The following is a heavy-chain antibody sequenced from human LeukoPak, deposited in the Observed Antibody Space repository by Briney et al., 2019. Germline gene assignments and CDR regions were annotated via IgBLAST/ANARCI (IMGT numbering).Heavy chain of an antibody. J-gene: IGHJ5*02. CDR2: IIPIFGTA. CDR1: GGTFSSYA. Sequence: SVKVSCKASGGTFSSYAISWVRQGPGQGLEWMGGIIPIFGTANYAQKFQGRVTITADESTSTAYMELSSLRSEDTTVYYCARESGSDYGDYGSNWFDPWGQGTLVTVSS. CDR3: ARESGSDYGDYGSNWFDP. D-gene: IGHD4-17*01. V-gene: IGHV1-69*01.